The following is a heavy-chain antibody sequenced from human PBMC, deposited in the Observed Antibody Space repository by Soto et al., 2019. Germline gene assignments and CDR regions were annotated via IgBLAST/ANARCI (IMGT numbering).Heavy chain of an antibody. CDR3: ASPGGSYLPSYYFDY. Sequence: GPSVKVSCKASGYTFTSYAMHWVRQAPGQRLEWMGWINAGNGNTKYSQKFQGRVTITRDTSASTAYMELSSLRSEDTAVYYCASPGGSYLPSYYFDYWGQGTLVTVSS. J-gene: IGHJ4*02. CDR1: GYTFTSYA. CDR2: INAGNGNT. V-gene: IGHV1-3*01. D-gene: IGHD1-26*01.